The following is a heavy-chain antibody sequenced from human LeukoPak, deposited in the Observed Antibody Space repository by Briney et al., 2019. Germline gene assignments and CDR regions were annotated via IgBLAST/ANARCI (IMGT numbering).Heavy chain of an antibody. D-gene: IGHD3-3*01. CDR1: GGSISSSSYY. CDR3: ARHNGYDFWSGYYSGNWFDP. V-gene: IGHV4-39*01. J-gene: IGHJ5*02. Sequence: SETLSLTCTVSGGSISSSSYYWGWIRRPPGKGLEWIGSIYYSGSTYYNPSLKSRVTISVDTSKNQFSLKLSSVTAADTAVYYCARHNGYDFWSGYYSGNWFDPWGQGTLVTVSS. CDR2: IYYSGST.